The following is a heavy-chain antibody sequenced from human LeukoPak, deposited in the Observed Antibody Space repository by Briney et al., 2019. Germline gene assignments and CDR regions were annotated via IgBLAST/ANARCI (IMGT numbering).Heavy chain of an antibody. D-gene: IGHD3-16*01. CDR1: GFTFNAYA. Sequence: GGSLRLSCAASGFTFNAYAMTWVRQAPGKGLEWVSTLGGRGDSTYYAESVRGRFTISRDNSKNTLFLQMNSLRADDTAVYFCARDVEGGTFDIWGQGTTVTVSS. J-gene: IGHJ3*02. V-gene: IGHV3-23*01. CDR3: ARDVEGGTFDI. CDR2: LGGRGDST.